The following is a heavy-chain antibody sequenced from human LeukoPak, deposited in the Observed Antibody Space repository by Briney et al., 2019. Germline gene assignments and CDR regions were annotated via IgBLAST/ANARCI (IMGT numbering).Heavy chain of an antibody. J-gene: IGHJ4*02. CDR1: GGSFSGYY. D-gene: IGHD3-10*01. Sequence: SETLSLTCAVYGGSFSGYYWSWIRRPPGKGLEWIGEINHSGSTNYNPSLKSRVTISVDTSKNQFSLKLSSVTAADTAVYYCARVKGYYGSGSRSVWGQGTLVTVSS. CDR3: ARVKGYYGSGSRSV. V-gene: IGHV4-34*01. CDR2: INHSGST.